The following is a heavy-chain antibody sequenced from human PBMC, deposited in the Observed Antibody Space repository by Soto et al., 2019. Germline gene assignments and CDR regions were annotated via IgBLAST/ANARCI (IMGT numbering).Heavy chain of an antibody. J-gene: IGHJ4*02. CDR3: VRDRTGDRVDY. D-gene: IGHD7-27*01. Sequence: QVQLVESGGGVVQPGRSLRLSCAASGFTFSGHAMHWVRQAPGKVLEWVAVISYDESRQYYADSVKGRFTISRDNSKNTPYLQMNSLRPEDTAVYYCVRDRTGDRVDYWGQGTLVTVSS. CDR1: GFTFSGHA. V-gene: IGHV3-30-3*01. CDR2: ISYDESRQ.